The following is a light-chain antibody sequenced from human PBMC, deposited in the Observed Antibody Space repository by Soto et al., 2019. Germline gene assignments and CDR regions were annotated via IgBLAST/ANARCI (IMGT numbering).Light chain of an antibody. J-gene: IGLJ1*01. CDR1: SSDVGSYNL. V-gene: IGLV2-23*01. CDR2: EGS. CDR3: CSSGGSPTYV. Sequence: QSALTQPASVSGSSGQSITISCTGTSSDVGSYNLVSWYQHHPGKAPKLRIFEGSKRPSGVSYRFSGTTSGNTASLTISGLKVADEADYYCCSSGGSPTYVFGTRTKLTVL.